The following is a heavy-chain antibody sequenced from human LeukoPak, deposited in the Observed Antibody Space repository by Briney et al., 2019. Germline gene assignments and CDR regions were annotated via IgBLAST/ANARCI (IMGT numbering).Heavy chain of an antibody. Sequence: ASVKVSCKASGYTFTGYYMHWVRQAPGQGLEWMGWINPNSGGTNYAQKFQGWVTMTRDTSISTAYMELSRLRSDDTAVYYCAQDRASGSGSYSYRGFDYWGQGTLVTVSS. CDR2: INPNSGGT. V-gene: IGHV1-2*04. J-gene: IGHJ4*02. CDR1: GYTFTGYY. D-gene: IGHD6-19*01. CDR3: AQDRASGSGSYSYRGFDY.